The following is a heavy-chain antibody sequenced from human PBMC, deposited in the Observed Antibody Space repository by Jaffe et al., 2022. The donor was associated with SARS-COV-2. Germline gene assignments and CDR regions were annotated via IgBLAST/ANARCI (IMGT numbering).Heavy chain of an antibody. D-gene: IGHD3-22*01. CDR2: ISGSGGST. V-gene: IGHV3-23*01. Sequence: EVQLLESGGGLVQPGGSLRLSCAASGFTFSSYAMSWVRQAPGKGLEWVSAISGSGGSTYYADSVKGRFTISRDNSKNTLYLQMNSLRAEDTAVYYCAKGGGYDSSGYWESFDYWGQGTLVTVSS. J-gene: IGHJ4*02. CDR1: GFTFSSYA. CDR3: AKGGGYDSSGYWESFDY.